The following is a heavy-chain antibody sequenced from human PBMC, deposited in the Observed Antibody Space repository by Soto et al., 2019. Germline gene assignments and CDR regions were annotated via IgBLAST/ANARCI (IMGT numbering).Heavy chain of an antibody. CDR3: ARGARDFWSGYYVVYGMDV. CDR2: MNPNSGNT. D-gene: IGHD3-3*01. V-gene: IGHV1-8*01. J-gene: IGHJ6*02. CDR1: GYTFTSYD. Sequence: ASVKVSCKASGYTFTSYDINWVRQATGQGLEWMGWMNPNSGNTGYAQKFQGRVAMTRNTSISTAYMELSSLRSEDTAVYYCARGARDFWSGYYVVYGMDVWGQGTTVTVSS.